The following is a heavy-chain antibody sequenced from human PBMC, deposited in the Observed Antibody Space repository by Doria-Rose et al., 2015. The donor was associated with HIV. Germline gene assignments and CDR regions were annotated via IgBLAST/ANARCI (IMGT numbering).Heavy chain of an antibody. CDR2: IDHSGIT. Sequence: IGYIDHSGITNYNPSPKSRVTMSVDTSKNQFSLRLSSVTAADTAVYYCARGTYSSSWCLLRWFDPWGQGTLVTVSS. D-gene: IGHD6-13*01. CDR3: ARGTYSSSWCLLRWFDP. V-gene: IGHV4-34*01. J-gene: IGHJ5*02.